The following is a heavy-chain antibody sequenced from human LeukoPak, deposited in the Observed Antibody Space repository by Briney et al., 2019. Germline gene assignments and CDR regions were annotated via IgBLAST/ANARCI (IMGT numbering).Heavy chain of an antibody. CDR1: GFTFSSYG. J-gene: IGHJ6*03. CDR2: IWYDGSNK. V-gene: IGHV3-33*01. CDR3: ARGASSSSPEGYYYYYYMDV. Sequence: GGSLRLSCAASGFTFSSYGMPWVRQAPGKGLGGVAVIWYDGSNKYYADSVKGRFTISRDNSKNTLYLQMNSLRAEDTAVYYCARGASSSSPEGYYYYYYMDVWGKGTTVTVSS. D-gene: IGHD6-6*01.